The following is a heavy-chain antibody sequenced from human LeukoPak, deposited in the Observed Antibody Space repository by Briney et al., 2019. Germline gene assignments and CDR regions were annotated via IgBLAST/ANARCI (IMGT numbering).Heavy chain of an antibody. J-gene: IGHJ4*02. CDR1: GYTFTSYG. V-gene: IGHV1-18*01. CDR3: ARDHGSSWYIDY. Sequence: GASVKVSCKASGYTFTSYGISWVRQAPGQGLEGMGWISAYNDNTNYAQKLQGRVTMTTDTSTSKAYMERRSLRSDDTAVYYCARDHGSSWYIDYWGQGTLVTVSS. CDR2: ISAYNDNT. D-gene: IGHD6-13*01.